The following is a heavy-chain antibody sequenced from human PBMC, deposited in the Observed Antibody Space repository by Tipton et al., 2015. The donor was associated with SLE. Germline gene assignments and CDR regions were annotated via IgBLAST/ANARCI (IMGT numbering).Heavy chain of an antibody. CDR2: MDHSGIT. Sequence: TLSLTCAVYGGSFSGYYWSWIPQPPGKGRAGIGEMDHSGITNYNPSLKSRVTISVETSKNHFSLTLSSVTAADTAVYYCATFFGHSSASPEALDIWGQGTMVTVSS. CDR3: ATFFGHSSASPEALDI. V-gene: IGHV4-34*01. CDR1: GGSFSGYY. D-gene: IGHD6-6*01. J-gene: IGHJ3*02.